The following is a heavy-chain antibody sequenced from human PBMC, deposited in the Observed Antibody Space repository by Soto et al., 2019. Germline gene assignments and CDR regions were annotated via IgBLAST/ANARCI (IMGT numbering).Heavy chain of an antibody. J-gene: IGHJ4*02. CDR3: AKLPPGQMMEPPDY. D-gene: IGHD1-1*01. CDR1: GFTFSSYA. V-gene: IGHV3-23*01. CDR2: ISGSGGST. Sequence: PGGSLRLSCAASGFTFSSYAMSWVRLAPGKGLEWVSAISGSGGSTYYADSVKGRFTISRDNSKNTLYLQMNSLRAEDTAVYYCAKLPPGQMMEPPDYWGQGTLVTVSS.